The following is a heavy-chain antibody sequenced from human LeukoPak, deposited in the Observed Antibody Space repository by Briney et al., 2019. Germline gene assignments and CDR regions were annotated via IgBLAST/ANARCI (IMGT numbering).Heavy chain of an antibody. CDR1: GFTFSSYA. J-gene: IGHJ5*02. Sequence: GSLRLSCAASGFTFSSYAMSWIRQPPGKGLEWIGEINHSGSTNYNPSLKSRVTISVDTSKNQFSLKLSSVTAADTAVYYCARVRNRPDLRFTRSNWFDPWGQGTLVTVSS. CDR3: ARVRNRPDLRFTRSNWFDP. V-gene: IGHV4-34*01. CDR2: INHSGST. D-gene: IGHD3-3*01.